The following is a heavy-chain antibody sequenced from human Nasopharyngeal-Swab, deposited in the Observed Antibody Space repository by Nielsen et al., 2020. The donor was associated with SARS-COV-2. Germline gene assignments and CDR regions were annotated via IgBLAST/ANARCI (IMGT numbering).Heavy chain of an antibody. CDR2: ISGSGGGT. V-gene: IGHV3-23*01. J-gene: IGHJ4*02. CDR3: AKDRGDYDYIWGSYRGGFDY. Sequence: WIRQPPEKGQEWVSTISGSGGGTYYADSVKGRFTISRDNSKNTLYLQMNSLRAEDTAVYYCAKDRGDYDYIWGSYRGGFDYWGQGTLVTVSS. D-gene: IGHD3-16*02.